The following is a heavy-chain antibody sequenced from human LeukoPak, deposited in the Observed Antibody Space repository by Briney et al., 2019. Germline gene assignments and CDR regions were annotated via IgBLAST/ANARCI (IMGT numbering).Heavy chain of an antibody. CDR1: GGSISNYY. CDR2: IYHSGST. CDR3: ARATCYGSLCYLDF. D-gene: IGHD3-10*01. V-gene: IGHV4-59*01. J-gene: IGHJ4*02. Sequence: SETLSLTCTVSGGSISNYYLSWMRQPPGKGLEWIGYIYHSGSTKYNPSLNSRVTMSVDTSKNQFSLKLSSVTAADTAVYYCARATCYGSLCYLDFWGQGTLVSVSS.